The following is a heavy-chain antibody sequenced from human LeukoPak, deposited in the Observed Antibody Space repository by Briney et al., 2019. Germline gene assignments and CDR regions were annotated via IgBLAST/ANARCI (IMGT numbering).Heavy chain of an antibody. CDR3: ARSVCSGGSCYLFDY. CDR2: INHSGST. V-gene: IGHV4-34*01. CDR1: GGSFSGYY. J-gene: IGHJ4*02. Sequence: SETLSLTCAVYGGSFSGYYWSWIRQPPGKGLEWIGEINHSGSTNYNPSLKSRVTISVDTSKNQFSPKLSSATAADTAVYYCARSVCSGGSCYLFDYWGQGTLVTVSS. D-gene: IGHD2-15*01.